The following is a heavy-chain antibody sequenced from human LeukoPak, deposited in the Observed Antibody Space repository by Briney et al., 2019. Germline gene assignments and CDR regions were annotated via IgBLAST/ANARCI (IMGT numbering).Heavy chain of an antibody. CDR2: IYTSGST. Sequence: SETLSLTCTVSGGSISNFYWSWIRQPPGKGLEWIGYIYTSGSTNYNPSLKSQVTISVDTSKNQFSLRLSSVTAADTAVYYCARRYDILTGANYYYYMDVWGKGTTVTVSS. CDR3: ARRYDILTGANYYYYMDV. D-gene: IGHD3-9*01. J-gene: IGHJ6*03. V-gene: IGHV4-4*09. CDR1: GGSISNFY.